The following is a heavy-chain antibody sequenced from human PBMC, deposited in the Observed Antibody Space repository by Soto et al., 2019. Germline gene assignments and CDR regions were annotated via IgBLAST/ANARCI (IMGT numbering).Heavy chain of an antibody. CDR2: INPKTGDT. CDR3: ARQLAYCGGDCYTEPIDY. J-gene: IGHJ4*02. CDR1: GYTFTAYY. D-gene: IGHD2-21*02. Sequence: QAQLVQSGAEVKKPGASVKVSCKTSGYTFTAYYIHWVRQAPGQGLEWVGWINPKTGDTKYAQKFQGRVTMTGDTSITIAYMELGRLRSDDTAVYYCARQLAYCGGDCYTEPIDYWGQGTLVTVSS. V-gene: IGHV1-2*02.